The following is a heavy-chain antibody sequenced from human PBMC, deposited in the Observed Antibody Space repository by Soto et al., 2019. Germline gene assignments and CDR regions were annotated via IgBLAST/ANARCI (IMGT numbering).Heavy chain of an antibody. V-gene: IGHV3-30*18. D-gene: IGHD5-18*01. CDR1: GFTFSSYG. CDR2: ISYDGSNK. Sequence: QVQLVESGGGVVQPGRSLRLSCAASGFTFSSYGMHWVRQAPGKGLEWVAVISYDGSNKYYADSVKGRFTISRDNSKNTLYLQMNSLRAEDTAVYYCAKTHPRYSYYYYGMDVWGQGTTVTVSS. J-gene: IGHJ6*02. CDR3: AKTHPRYSYYYYGMDV.